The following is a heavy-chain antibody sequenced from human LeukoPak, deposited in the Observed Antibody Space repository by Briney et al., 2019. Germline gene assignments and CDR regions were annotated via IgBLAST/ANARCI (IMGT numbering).Heavy chain of an antibody. CDR2: IYYSETA. Sequence: SETLSLTCTVSGDSIRSYYWSWIRQPPGKGLEWIGYIYYSETANYNPSLKSRVTISVDTSKNQFSLKLTSVTAADTAVYYCARVYYSSSYDYWYFDLWGRGTLVTVSS. D-gene: IGHD6-13*01. J-gene: IGHJ2*01. V-gene: IGHV4-59*12. CDR3: ARVYYSSSYDYWYFDL. CDR1: GDSIRSYY.